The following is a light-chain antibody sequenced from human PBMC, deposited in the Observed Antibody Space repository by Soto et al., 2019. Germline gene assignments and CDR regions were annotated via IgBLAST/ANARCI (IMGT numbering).Light chain of an antibody. J-gene: IGKJ2*01. CDR2: AAS. Sequence: AIRMTQSPSSFSASTGDRVTITCRASQGISSYLAWYQQKPGKAPKLLIYAASTLQSGVPSRFSGSGSGTDFTLTISRLQSEDFATYHCQQYYSYPYTFGKETKLEIK. V-gene: IGKV1-8*01. CDR3: QQYYSYPYT. CDR1: QGISSY.